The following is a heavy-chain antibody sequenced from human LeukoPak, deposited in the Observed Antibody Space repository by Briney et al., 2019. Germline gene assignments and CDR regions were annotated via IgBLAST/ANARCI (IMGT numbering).Heavy chain of an antibody. V-gene: IGHV3-23*01. CDR2: ISGSGGST. J-gene: IGHJ6*03. CDR1: GFTFSSYA. D-gene: IGHD4-17*01. Sequence: GGSLRLSCAASGFTFSSYAMSWVRQAPGKGLEWVSAISGSGGSTYYADPVKGRFTISRDNSKNTLYLQMNSLRAEDTAVYYCAKSGDYVYYYYYYMDVWGKGTTVTVSS. CDR3: AKSGDYVYYYYYYMDV.